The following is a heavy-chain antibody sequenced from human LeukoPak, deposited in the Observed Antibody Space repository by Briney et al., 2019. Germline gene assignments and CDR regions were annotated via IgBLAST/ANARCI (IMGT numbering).Heavy chain of an antibody. CDR2: ISSSSSTI. CDR3: ARDYGDYEDYMDV. Sequence: GGSLRLFCAASGFTFSSYSMNWVRQAPGKGLEWVSYISSSSSTIYYADSVKGRFTISRDNAKNSLYLQMNSLRAEDTAVYYCARDYGDYEDYMDVWGKGTTVTVSS. J-gene: IGHJ6*03. V-gene: IGHV3-48*01. CDR1: GFTFSSYS. D-gene: IGHD4-17*01.